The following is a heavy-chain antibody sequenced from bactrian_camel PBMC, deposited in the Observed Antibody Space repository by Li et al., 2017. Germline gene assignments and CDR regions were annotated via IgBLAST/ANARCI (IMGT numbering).Heavy chain of an antibody. CDR3: AADLVTDEPSLVEREYYY. J-gene: IGHJ4*01. CDR1: GAIPSPHC. V-gene: IGHV3S53*01. CDR2: IAGDGRI. D-gene: IGHD1*01. Sequence: VQLVESGGGSVQAGGSLRLSCAASGAIPSPHCMGWFRQAPEKEREGVAAIAGDGRINYADSVKGRFTISRDGAKNIIALQMDSLKPEDTATYYCAADLVTDEPSLVEREYYYWGQGTQVTVS.